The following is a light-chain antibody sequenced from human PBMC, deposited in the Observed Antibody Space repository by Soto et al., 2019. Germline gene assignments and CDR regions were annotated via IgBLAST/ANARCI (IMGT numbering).Light chain of an antibody. Sequence: IQMTQSPSSVSASVGDRVTITCRASQGISSWLAWYQQTPGMAPNLLIYTASSLQSGVPSRFSGSGSGTDFTLAISNLQPEDLATYYCQQAASFPITFGQGTRLEI. CDR3: QQAASFPIT. CDR1: QGISSW. CDR2: TAS. V-gene: IGKV1-12*01. J-gene: IGKJ5*01.